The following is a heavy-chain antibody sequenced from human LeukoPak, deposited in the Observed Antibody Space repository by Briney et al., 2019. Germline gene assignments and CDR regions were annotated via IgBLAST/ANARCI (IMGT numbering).Heavy chain of an antibody. Sequence: PSETLSLTCTVSGGSISNYSWSWIRQPPGKGLEWIGYIYYSGSTNYNPPLKSRVTISVDTSKNQFSLKLSSVTAADTAVYYCAGHYYDSSGYYYVGGFDYWGQGTLVTVSS. CDR1: GGSISNYS. CDR3: AGHYYDSSGYYYVGGFDY. D-gene: IGHD3-22*01. V-gene: IGHV4-59*01. J-gene: IGHJ4*02. CDR2: IYYSGST.